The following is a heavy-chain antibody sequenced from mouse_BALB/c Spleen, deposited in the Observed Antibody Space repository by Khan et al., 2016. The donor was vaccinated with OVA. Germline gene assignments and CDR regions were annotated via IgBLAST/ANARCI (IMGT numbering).Heavy chain of an antibody. Sequence: EVQLVESGGDLVKSGGSLKLSCAASGFTFSPYSMSWVRQTPDKRLEWVATISRDGDYTYYPDSVKGRFNISRDNAKNTLYLQMSTLKSDDTAMYYCATHLTGSFAYWGQGTLGTVSA. CDR1: GFTFSPYS. CDR2: ISRDGDYT. CDR3: ATHLTGSFAY. D-gene: IGHD4-1*01. J-gene: IGHJ3*01. V-gene: IGHV5-6*01.